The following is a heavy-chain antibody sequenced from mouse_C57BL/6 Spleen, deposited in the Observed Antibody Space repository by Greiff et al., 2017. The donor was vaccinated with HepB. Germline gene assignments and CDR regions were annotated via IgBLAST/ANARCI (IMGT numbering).Heavy chain of an antibody. CDR3: AREDYYGSSPYYAMDY. J-gene: IGHJ4*01. CDR2: IYPRSGNT. Sequence: QVQLQQSGAELARPGASVKLSCRASGYTFTSYGISGGKQRTGQGLEWIGEIYPRSGNTYYNEKFKGKATLTADKSSSTAYIELRSLTSEDSAVYFCAREDYYGSSPYYAMDYWGQGTSVTVSS. CDR1: GYTFTSYG. V-gene: IGHV1-81*01. D-gene: IGHD1-1*01.